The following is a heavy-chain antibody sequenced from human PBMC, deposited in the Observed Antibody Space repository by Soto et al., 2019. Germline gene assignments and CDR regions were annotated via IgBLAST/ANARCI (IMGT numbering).Heavy chain of an antibody. CDR1: GYTFTNFG. V-gene: IGHV1-18*01. CDR2: ISAYTDTP. CDR3: ARVVQLGSNYAMDV. D-gene: IGHD1-1*01. Sequence: QVQLVQSGAEVKKPGASVKVSCRASGYTFTNFGVTWVRRAPGQGLEWMGWISAYTDTPNYAQKFQGRVTIIADKSPDTVYLELSRLTSDDTATYFCARVVQLGSNYAMDVWGQGTTVVVSS. J-gene: IGHJ6*02.